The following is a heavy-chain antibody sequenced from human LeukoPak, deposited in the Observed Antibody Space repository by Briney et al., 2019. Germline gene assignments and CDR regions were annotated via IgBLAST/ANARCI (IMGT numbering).Heavy chain of an antibody. D-gene: IGHD3-22*01. J-gene: IGHJ4*02. CDR3: ARDPSRRYDSSGYYQYFDY. CDR1: GFTFSSYW. V-gene: IGHV3-7*03. CDR2: IKQDGSEK. Sequence: GGSLRLSCAASGFTFSSYWMSWVRQAPGKGLEWVVNIKQDGSEKYYVDSGKGRFTISRDNAKNSLYLQMNSLRAEDTALYYCARDPSRRYDSSGYYQYFDYWGQGALVTVSS.